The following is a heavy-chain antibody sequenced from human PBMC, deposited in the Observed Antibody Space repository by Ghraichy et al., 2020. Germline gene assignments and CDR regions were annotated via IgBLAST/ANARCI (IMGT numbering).Heavy chain of an antibody. CDR2: ISAYNGNT. Sequence: ASVKVSCKASGYTFTSYGISWVRQAPGQGLEWMGWISAYNGNTNYAQKLQGRVTMTTDTSTSTAYMELRSLRSDDTAVYYCARVSGYCSSTSCYGGDYWGQGTLVTVSS. J-gene: IGHJ4*02. V-gene: IGHV1-18*01. D-gene: IGHD2-2*01. CDR1: GYTFTSYG. CDR3: ARVSGYCSSTSCYGGDY.